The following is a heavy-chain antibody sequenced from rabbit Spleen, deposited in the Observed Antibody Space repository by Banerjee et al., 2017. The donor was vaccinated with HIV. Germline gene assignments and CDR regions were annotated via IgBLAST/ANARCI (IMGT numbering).Heavy chain of an antibody. CDR3: ARDTSSSFSSYGMDL. CDR1: GFSFSATDV. D-gene: IGHD1-1*01. V-gene: IGHV1S45*01. CDR2: INIVTGKS. J-gene: IGHJ6*01. Sequence: QEQLEESGGGLVKPEGSLTLTCKASGFSFSATDVMCWVRQAPGKGLEWIACINIVTGKSVYATWAKGRFTISKTSSTTVTLQVTRLTAADTATYFCARDTSSSFSSYGMDLWGPGTLVTVS.